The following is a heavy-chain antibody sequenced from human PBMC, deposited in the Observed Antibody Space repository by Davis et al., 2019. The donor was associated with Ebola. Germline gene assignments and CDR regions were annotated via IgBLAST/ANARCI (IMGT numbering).Heavy chain of an antibody. CDR3: ARVLGEAADRRYYYYGMDV. V-gene: IGHV3-53*04. Sequence: GGSLRLSCAASGFTVSSNYMSWVRQAPGKGLEWVSVIYSGGSTYYADSVKGRFTISRHNSKNTLYLQMNSLRAEDTAVYYCARVLGEAADRRYYYYGMDVWGQGTTVTAS. D-gene: IGHD6-13*01. CDR2: IYSGGST. CDR1: GFTVSSNY. J-gene: IGHJ6*02.